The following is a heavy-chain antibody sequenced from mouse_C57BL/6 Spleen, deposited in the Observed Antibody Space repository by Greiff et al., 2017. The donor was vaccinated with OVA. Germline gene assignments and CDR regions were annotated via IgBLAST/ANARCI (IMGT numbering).Heavy chain of an antibody. J-gene: IGHJ1*03. D-gene: IGHD2-3*01. Sequence: QVQLKQSGAELARPGASVKMSCKASGYTFTSYTMHWVKQRPGQGLEWIGYINPSSGYTKYNQKFKDKATLTADKSSSTAYMQLSSLTSEDSAVYYCARADGDWYFDVWGTGTTVTVSS. CDR1: GYTFTSYT. CDR2: INPSSGYT. V-gene: IGHV1-4*01. CDR3: ARADGDWYFDV.